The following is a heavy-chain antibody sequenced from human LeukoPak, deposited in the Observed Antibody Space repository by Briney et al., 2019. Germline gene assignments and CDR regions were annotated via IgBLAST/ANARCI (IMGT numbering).Heavy chain of an antibody. D-gene: IGHD2-15*01. CDR3: ARAVVVALNYYYYMDV. V-gene: IGHV1-2*02. CDR1: GYTFTGYY. CDR2: INPNSGGT. J-gene: IGHJ6*03. Sequence: ASVKVSCKASGYTFTGYYMHWVRQAPGQGLEWMGWINPNSGGTNYAQKFQGRVTMTRDTSISTAYMELSRLRSDDTAVYYCARAVVVALNYYYYMDVWGKGTTVTVSS.